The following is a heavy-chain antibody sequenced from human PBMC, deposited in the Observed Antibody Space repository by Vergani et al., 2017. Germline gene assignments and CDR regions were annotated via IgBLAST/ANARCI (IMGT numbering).Heavy chain of an antibody. CDR2: IKSDGSIT. J-gene: IGHJ5*02. D-gene: IGHD2-8*01. CDR1: GFSFNSYW. V-gene: IGHV3-74*03. Sequence: DVHLAESGGGFFQPGGSLRLSCSASGFSFNSYWMHWVRQVPGKGLLWVSRIKSDGSITAYADSVKGRFTISRDNAQNTLYLQMNSLRVEDTGVYYCARAGCIETCYMSNGLDAWGQGTVVTVSS. CDR3: ARAGCIETCYMSNGLDA.